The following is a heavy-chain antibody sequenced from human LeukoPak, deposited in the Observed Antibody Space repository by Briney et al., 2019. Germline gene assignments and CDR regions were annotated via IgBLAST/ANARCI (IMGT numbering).Heavy chain of an antibody. V-gene: IGHV3-23*01. J-gene: IGHJ5*02. D-gene: IGHD3-22*01. Sequence: GGSLRLSCAASGFTFSSYAMSWVRQAPGKGLEWVSAISGSGGSTYYADSVKGRFTISRDNSKNTLYLQMNSLRAEDTAVYYCARVPGLGSSGYPRGWFDPWGQGTLVTVSS. CDR3: ARVPGLGSSGYPRGWFDP. CDR1: GFTFSSYA. CDR2: ISGSGGST.